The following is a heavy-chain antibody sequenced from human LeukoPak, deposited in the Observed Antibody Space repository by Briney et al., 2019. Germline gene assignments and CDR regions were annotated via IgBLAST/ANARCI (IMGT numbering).Heavy chain of an antibody. Sequence: HTGGSLRLSCAASGFTFSSYWMSWVRQAPGKGLEWVANIKQDGSEKYYVDSVKGRFTISRDNAKNSLYLQMNSLRAEDTAVYYCAREAPLWFGEPGLFDYWGQGTLVTVSS. CDR1: GFTFSSYW. CDR3: AREAPLWFGEPGLFDY. J-gene: IGHJ4*02. V-gene: IGHV3-7*01. CDR2: IKQDGSEK. D-gene: IGHD3-10*01.